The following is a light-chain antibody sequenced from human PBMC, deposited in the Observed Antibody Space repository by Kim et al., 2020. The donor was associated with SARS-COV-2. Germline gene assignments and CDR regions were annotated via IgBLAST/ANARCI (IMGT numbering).Light chain of an antibody. J-gene: IGLJ2*01. CDR3: NSRDSSAPRV. V-gene: IGLV3-19*01. Sequence: SSELTQDPAVSVALGQTVRITCQGDSLRSYYASWYQQKPGQAPVLVIYGKNNRPSGIPDRFSGSSSGNTASLTNTGAQAEDEADYYCNSRDSSAPRVFGG. CDR1: SLRSYY. CDR2: GKN.